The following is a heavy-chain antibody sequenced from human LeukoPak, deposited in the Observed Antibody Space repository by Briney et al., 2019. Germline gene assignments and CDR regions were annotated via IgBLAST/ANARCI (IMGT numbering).Heavy chain of an antibody. CDR1: GFIFNSYN. V-gene: IGHV3-21*01. CDR2: ISSSSSYI. Sequence: SGGSLRLSCAASGFIFNSYNINWVRQAPGKGLEWVSSISSSSSYINYADSVKGRFTISRDNAKNSLYLQMNRLRAEDTAVYYCARSASGYFDYWGQGILVTVSS. D-gene: IGHD3-10*01. CDR3: ARSASGYFDY. J-gene: IGHJ4*02.